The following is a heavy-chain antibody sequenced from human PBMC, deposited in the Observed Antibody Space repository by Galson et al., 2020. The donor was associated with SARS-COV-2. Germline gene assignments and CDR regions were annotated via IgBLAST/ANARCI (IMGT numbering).Heavy chain of an antibody. Sequence: NSGGSLRPSCAASGFPFSTYSMNWVRLAPGKGLEWVSSTRTSSSYTYYVDSVKGRFSISRDNPRNSLYLQMNSLRAEDTAVYYCARDEGIRGYNYGRLYYGMDVWGQGTTVTVSS. CDR3: ARDEGIRGYNYGRLYYGMDV. CDR1: GFPFSTYS. CDR2: TRTSSSYT. J-gene: IGHJ6*02. V-gene: IGHV3-21*01. D-gene: IGHD5-18*01.